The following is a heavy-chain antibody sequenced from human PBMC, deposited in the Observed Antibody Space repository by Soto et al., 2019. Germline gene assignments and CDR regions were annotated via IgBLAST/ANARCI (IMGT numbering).Heavy chain of an antibody. J-gene: IGHJ5*02. CDR1: RGTFRSYA. Sequence: QVQLLQSGAEVKKPGSSVKVSCKASRGTFRSYAISWVRQAPGQGLEWMGGIIPLVGSTNYAQKFQGRITIAADESTSTAYLELTSLRSEDTAIYYCARVTYYGSGTYNWFEPWGQGTLVTVSS. CDR2: IIPLVGST. D-gene: IGHD3-10*01. CDR3: ARVTYYGSGTYNWFEP. V-gene: IGHV1-69*01.